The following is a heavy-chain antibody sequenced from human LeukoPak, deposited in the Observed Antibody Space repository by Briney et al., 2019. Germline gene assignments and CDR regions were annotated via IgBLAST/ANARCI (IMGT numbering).Heavy chain of an antibody. CDR3: AGGRLWGGVFDY. V-gene: IGHV4-34*01. CDR2: INHSGST. J-gene: IGHJ4*02. CDR1: GGSFSGYY. D-gene: IGHD3-10*01. Sequence: SETLSLTCAVYGGSFSGYYWSWIRQPPGKGLEWIGEINHSGSTNYNPSLKSRVTISVDTSKNQFSLKLSSVTAADTAVYYCAGGRLWGGVFDYWGQGTLVTVSS.